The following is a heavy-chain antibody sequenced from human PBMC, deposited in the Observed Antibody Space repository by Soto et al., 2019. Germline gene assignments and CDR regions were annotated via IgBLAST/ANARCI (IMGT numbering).Heavy chain of an antibody. D-gene: IGHD6-19*01. V-gene: IGHV3-33*01. J-gene: IGHJ4*02. CDR3: ARETQPLAVAGIPRIPDV. CDR2: IWYDGSNK. Sequence: GGSLRLSCAASGFTFSSYGMHWVRQAPGKGLEWVAVIWYDGSNKYYADSVKGRFTISRDNSKNTLYLQMNSLRAEDTAVYYCARETQPLAVAGIPRIPDVWGQGTLVTVSS. CDR1: GFTFSSYG.